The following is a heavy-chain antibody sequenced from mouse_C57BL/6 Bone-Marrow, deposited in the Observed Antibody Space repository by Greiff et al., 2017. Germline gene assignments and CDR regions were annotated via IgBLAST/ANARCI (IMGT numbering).Heavy chain of an antibody. CDR3: TRATVVSKYFDV. V-gene: IGHV1-5*01. D-gene: IGHD1-1*01. CDR1: GYTFTGYW. CDR2: IYPGTSDT. J-gene: IGHJ1*03. Sequence: EVQLQQSGTVLARPGASVKMSCKTSGYTFTGYWMHWVKQRPGPGLEWIGAIYPGTSDTSYNQKFKGKAKLTAVNSASTAYMELSSLTNEDSAVYYCTRATVVSKYFDVWGTGTTVTVSS.